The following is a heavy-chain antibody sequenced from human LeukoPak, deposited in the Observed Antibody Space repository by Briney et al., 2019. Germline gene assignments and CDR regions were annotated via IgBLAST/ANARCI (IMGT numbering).Heavy chain of an antibody. Sequence: GGPLRLSCAASGFTFSSYAMSWVRQAPGKGLEWVSAISGSGGSTYYADSVKGRSTISRDNSKNTLYLQMNSLRAEDTAVYYCAKQAYIVVVPAAPAGRWFDSWGQGTLVTVSS. V-gene: IGHV3-23*01. CDR3: AKQAYIVVVPAAPAGRWFDS. CDR1: GFTFSSYA. D-gene: IGHD2-2*01. CDR2: ISGSGGST. J-gene: IGHJ5*01.